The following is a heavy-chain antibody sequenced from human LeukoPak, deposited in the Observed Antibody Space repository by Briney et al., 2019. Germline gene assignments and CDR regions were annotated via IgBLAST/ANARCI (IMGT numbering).Heavy chain of an antibody. CDR2: VSKDGSAT. J-gene: IGHJ4*02. D-gene: IGHD3-10*01. CDR3: ATGRVQLDY. V-gene: IGHV3-30*03. Sequence: GGSLRLSCAASGFIFDGYAMNWVGQAPGKGLEWVAQVSKDGSATFYADSVRGRFTISRDNSKNTLSLQMDNLRVDDTAVYFCATGRVQLDYWGQGALVSVSS. CDR1: GFIFDGYA.